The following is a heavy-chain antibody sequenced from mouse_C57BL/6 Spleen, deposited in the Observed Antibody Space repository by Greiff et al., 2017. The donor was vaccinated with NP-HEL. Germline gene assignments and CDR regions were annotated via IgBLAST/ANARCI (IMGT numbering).Heavy chain of an antibody. CDR2: IDPETGGT. CDR3: TRLITTVVGNAMDY. V-gene: IGHV1-15*01. Sequence: VKLQQSGAELVRPGASVTLSCKASGYTFTDYEMHWVKQTPVHGLEWIGAIDPETGGTAYNQKFKGKAILTADKSSSTAYMELRSLTSEDSAVYYCTRLITTVVGNAMDYWGQGTSVTVSS. D-gene: IGHD1-1*01. CDR1: GYTFTDYE. J-gene: IGHJ4*01.